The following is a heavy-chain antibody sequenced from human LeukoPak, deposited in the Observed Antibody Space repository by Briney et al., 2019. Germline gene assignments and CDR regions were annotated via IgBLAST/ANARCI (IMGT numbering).Heavy chain of an antibody. CDR1: GFSLSTHVGG. CDR2: IDWDDDK. V-gene: IGHV2-5*02. J-gene: IGHJ4*02. Sequence: SGPTLVNPTQTLTLTCTFSGFSLSTHVGGVGWIRQPPVLSLGWLALIDWDDDKRYSQSLKSRLTITQDTSTHQVVLTMPNMDAVDTATYYCAHTRCTSTSCYKDFDYWGQGTLVTVSS. D-gene: IGHD2-2*01. CDR3: AHTRCTSTSCYKDFDY.